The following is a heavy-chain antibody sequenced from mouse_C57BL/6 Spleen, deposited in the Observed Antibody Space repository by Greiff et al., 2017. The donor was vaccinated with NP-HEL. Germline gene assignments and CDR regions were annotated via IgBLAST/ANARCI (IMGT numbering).Heavy chain of an antibody. Sequence: QVQLQQSGAELVKPGASVKLSCTASGYTFTSSWMHWVKPRPGRGLEWIGRIAPTSGGTKYNEKFKSPATLPVDKPSSTAYMQLSSLTSEDSAVYYCARSLYDGYYDYAMDYWGQGTSVTVSS. CDR1: GYTFTSSW. CDR3: ARSLYDGYYDYAMDY. D-gene: IGHD2-3*01. J-gene: IGHJ4*01. CDR2: IAPTSGGT. V-gene: IGHV1-72*01.